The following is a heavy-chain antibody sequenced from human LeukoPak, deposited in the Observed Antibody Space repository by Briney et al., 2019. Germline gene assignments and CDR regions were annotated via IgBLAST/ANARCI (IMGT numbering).Heavy chain of an antibody. V-gene: IGHV3-30*02. CDR1: GFTFITYG. D-gene: IGHD6-6*01. CDR3: ANLYSSSFVFN. J-gene: IGHJ4*02. CDR2: IRFYGSIK. Sequence: GGSLRLSCAAAGFTFITYGMHWVRQAPAKELVGVVFIRFYGSIKYYVDSVNGRFSISRDNYKNTLYLQINSLRDEDTAVYYWANLYSSSFVFNWGQGTLVTVSS.